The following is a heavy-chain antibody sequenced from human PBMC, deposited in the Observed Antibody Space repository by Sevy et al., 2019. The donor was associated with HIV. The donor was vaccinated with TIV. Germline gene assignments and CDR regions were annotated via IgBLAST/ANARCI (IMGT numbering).Heavy chain of an antibody. V-gene: IGHV3-72*01. J-gene: IGHJ2*01. D-gene: IGHD6-19*01. CDR2: IRNKAKSYTT. Sequence: GGSLRLSCAASGFSLGDLYMDWVRQAPGKGLEWVGRIRNKAKSYTTEYAASVKARFTISSDDSQNSLYLQMNSLKTADTALYYCAAVAADKGYFNIWGRGTLVTVSS. CDR1: GFSLGDLY. CDR3: AAVAADKGYFNI.